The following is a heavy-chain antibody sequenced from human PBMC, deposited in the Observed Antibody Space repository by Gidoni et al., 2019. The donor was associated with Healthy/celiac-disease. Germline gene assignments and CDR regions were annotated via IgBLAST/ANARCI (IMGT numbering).Heavy chain of an antibody. J-gene: IGHJ3*02. D-gene: IGHD6-13*01. CDR2: ISYDGSNK. CDR3: AKDVIAAAANDAFDI. V-gene: IGHV3-30*18. Sequence: QVQLVESGGGVVQPGRSLRLSCAASGFTFSSYGMHGVRQAPGKGLEWVAVISYDGSNKYYADSVKGRFTISRDNSKNTLYLQMNSLRAEDTAVYYCAKDVIAAAANDAFDIWGQGTMVTVSS. CDR1: GFTFSSYG.